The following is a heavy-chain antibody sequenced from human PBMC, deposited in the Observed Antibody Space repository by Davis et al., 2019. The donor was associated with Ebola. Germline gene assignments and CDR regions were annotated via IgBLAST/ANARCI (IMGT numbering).Heavy chain of an antibody. J-gene: IGHJ4*02. CDR2: IKQDGSEK. D-gene: IGHD3-16*01. Sequence: ESLKISCAASGFTFSNYWMSWVRPAPGKGLEWVANIKQDGSEKYYVDSVKGRFTISRDNAKNSLYLQMNSLRAEDTAVYYCARKSTFFDYWGQGTRVTVSS. V-gene: IGHV3-7*03. CDR1: GFTFSNYW. CDR3: ARKSTFFDY.